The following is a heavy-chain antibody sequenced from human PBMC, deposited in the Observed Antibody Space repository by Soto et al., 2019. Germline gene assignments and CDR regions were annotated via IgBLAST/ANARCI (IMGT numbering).Heavy chain of an antibody. V-gene: IGHV3-30-3*01. CDR3: AREGILYYFDY. D-gene: IGHD3-3*02. CDR1: GFTFSSYA. J-gene: IGHJ4*02. CDR2: ISYDGSNK. Sequence: GGSLRLSCAASGFTFSSYAMHWVRQAPGKGLEWVAVISYDGSNKYYADSVKGRFTISRDNSKNTLYLQMNSLRAEDTAVYYCAREGILYYFDYWGQGTLVTVSS.